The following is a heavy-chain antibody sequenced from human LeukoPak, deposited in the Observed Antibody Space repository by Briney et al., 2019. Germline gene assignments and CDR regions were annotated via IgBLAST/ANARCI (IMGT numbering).Heavy chain of an antibody. CDR2: IWHDGSKK. Sequence: GGSLRLSCTASRFTFSSHGMNWVRQAPGKGLEWVALIWHDGSKKYYADSVKGRFTISRDNSKNTLYLQMNSLRDEDTAVYYCARDVNSYAKLDYWGRGTLVTVSS. J-gene: IGHJ4*02. V-gene: IGHV3-33*01. CDR1: RFTFSSHG. CDR3: ARDVNSYAKLDY. D-gene: IGHD5-18*01.